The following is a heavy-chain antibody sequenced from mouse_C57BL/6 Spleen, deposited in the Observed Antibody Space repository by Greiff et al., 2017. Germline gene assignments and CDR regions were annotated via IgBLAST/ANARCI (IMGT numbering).Heavy chain of an antibody. CDR2: ISDGGSYT. CDR1: GFTFSSYA. V-gene: IGHV5-4*01. Sequence: KLVESGGGLVKPGGSLKLSCAASGFTFSSYAMSWVRQTPEKRLEWVATISDGGSYTDYPDNVKGRFTISRDNAKNNLYLQMSHLKSEDTAMYYCAREPFDYWGQGTTLTVSS. J-gene: IGHJ2*01. CDR3: AREPFDY.